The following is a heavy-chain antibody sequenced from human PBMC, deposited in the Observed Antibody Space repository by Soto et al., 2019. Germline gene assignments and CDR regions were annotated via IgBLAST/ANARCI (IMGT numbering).Heavy chain of an antibody. CDR1: GGPITTGGYY. Sequence: PSETLSLTCTVSGGPITTGGYYWSWIRQLPGKGLEWIGHRYYSESTYYNPSLKSRVSISLDTSKNQFSLKLSFVTAADTAMYYCARTKCSGGSCYSWSLDYWGHGTPVTVSS. J-gene: IGHJ4*01. D-gene: IGHD2-15*01. CDR3: ARTKCSGGSCYSWSLDY. CDR2: RYYSEST. V-gene: IGHV4-31*03.